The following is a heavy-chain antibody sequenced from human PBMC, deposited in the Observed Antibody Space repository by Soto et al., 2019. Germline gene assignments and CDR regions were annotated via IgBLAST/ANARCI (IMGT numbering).Heavy chain of an antibody. CDR3: ARDNEDNGRAFSCDY. D-gene: IGHD2-8*01. CDR1: GYTVTGYY. Sequence: ASVKVSCKASGYTVTGYYMHWVRQAPGQGLEWMGIINPSGGSTSYAQKFRGRVTMTRDTSTSTVYMELSSLRAEDTALYYCARDNEDNGRAFSCDYWGQGTLVTVSS. V-gene: IGHV1-46*01. CDR2: INPSGGST. J-gene: IGHJ4*02.